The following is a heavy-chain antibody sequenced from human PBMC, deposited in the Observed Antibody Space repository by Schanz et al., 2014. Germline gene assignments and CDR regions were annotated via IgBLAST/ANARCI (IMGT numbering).Heavy chain of an antibody. CDR2: MYYSTSP. V-gene: IGHV4-59*02. Sequence: QVQLQESGPGLVKPSETLSLTCAVSGASVSSHYWTWIRQPPGKGLELIGYMYYSTSPTYNPSLKSRVTISMDTSKREISLTLRSVTAADTAVYYCARAAGPVDYWGQGTLVTVSS. J-gene: IGHJ4*02. CDR1: GASVSSHY. CDR3: ARAAGPVDY. D-gene: IGHD6-13*01.